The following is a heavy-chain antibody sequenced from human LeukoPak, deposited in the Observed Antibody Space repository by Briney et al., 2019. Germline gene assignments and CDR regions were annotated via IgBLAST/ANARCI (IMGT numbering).Heavy chain of an antibody. CDR3: ARHVVAVGFDY. J-gene: IGHJ4*02. V-gene: IGHV3-7*01. CDR2: IKQDGSEK. D-gene: IGHD3-22*01. Sequence: GRSLRLSCAASGFTFSNYWMSWVRQAPGKGLEWVANIKQDGSEKYYVDSVKGRFTISRDNAKNSLYLQMNSLRAEDTAVYYCARHVVAVGFDYWGQGTLVTVSS. CDR1: GFTFSNYW.